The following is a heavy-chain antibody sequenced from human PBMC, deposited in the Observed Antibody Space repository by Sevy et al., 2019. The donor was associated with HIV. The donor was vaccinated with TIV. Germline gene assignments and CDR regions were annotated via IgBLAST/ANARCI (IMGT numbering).Heavy chain of an antibody. D-gene: IGHD3-10*01. CDR3: ARDLEKYGTGSYFRMDV. CDR2: IYSGGST. Sequence: GGSLRLSCAASRFTVSSNYMSWVRQAPGKGLEWVSVIYSGGSTYYAYSVKGRFTISRDNSKNTLYLQMNSLRAEDTAVYYCARDLEKYGTGSYFRMDVWGQGTTVTVSS. CDR1: RFTVSSNY. J-gene: IGHJ6*02. V-gene: IGHV3-66*01.